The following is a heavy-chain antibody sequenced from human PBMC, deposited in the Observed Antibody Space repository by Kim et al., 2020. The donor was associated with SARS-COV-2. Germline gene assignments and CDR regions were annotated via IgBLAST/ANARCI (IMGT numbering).Heavy chain of an antibody. CDR3: AKDGRSHTPGY. CDR1: GFTFSSVD. CDR2: ISGSGGST. V-gene: IGHV3-23*01. Sequence: GGSLRLSCAVSGFTFSSVDMSWVRQAPGKGLEWVSGISGSGGSTYYADSVKGRFSVSRDNSRNTLYLQMNSLRGDDTAVYYCAKDGRSHTPGYWGQGTLVTVSS. J-gene: IGHJ4*02. D-gene: IGHD6-13*01.